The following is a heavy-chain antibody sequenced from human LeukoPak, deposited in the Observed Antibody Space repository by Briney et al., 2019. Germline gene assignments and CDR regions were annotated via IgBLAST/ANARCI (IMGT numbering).Heavy chain of an antibody. CDR3: ASASYSSSSDY. CDR2: ISSSSTFI. V-gene: IGHV3-21*01. Sequence: MSGGSLRLSCAASGFTFSSYSMNWVRQAPGKGLEWVSSISSSSTFIYYADSVKGRFTISRDNAKNSLYLQMNSLRAEDTAVYFCASASYSSSSDYWGQGTLVTVSS. D-gene: IGHD6-6*01. J-gene: IGHJ4*02. CDR1: GFTFSSYS.